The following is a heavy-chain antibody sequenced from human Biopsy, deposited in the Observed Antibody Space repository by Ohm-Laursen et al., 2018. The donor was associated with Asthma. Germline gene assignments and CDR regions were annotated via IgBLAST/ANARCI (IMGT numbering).Heavy chain of an antibody. CDR1: GYSFELNG. Sequence: ASVKVSCKASGYSFELNGMSWVRQRPGQGLEWMGWISNYLENPNYAQKFQGRFNMTYDRSTNTAYMELKSLRTDDTAVYFCARTYCTLNACYASFDHWGQGTLVAVSS. CDR3: ARTYCTLNACYASFDH. D-gene: IGHD2-2*01. J-gene: IGHJ4*02. V-gene: IGHV1-18*04. CDR2: ISNYLENP.